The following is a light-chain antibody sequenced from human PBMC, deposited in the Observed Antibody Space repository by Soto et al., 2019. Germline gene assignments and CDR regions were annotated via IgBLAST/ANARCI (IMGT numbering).Light chain of an antibody. J-gene: IGKJ1*01. V-gene: IGKV3-20*01. CDR3: QRDDNSSWT. Sequence: DIVLTQSPGTLSLSPGDRATLSCRASQSDGSNYLAWYQQKPGQAPRLLIYGTSSRAAGIPDRFTGSGSGTDVTLTISRLEPEDFAVYYCQRDDNSSWTFGPGTKVEIK. CDR1: QSDGSNY. CDR2: GTS.